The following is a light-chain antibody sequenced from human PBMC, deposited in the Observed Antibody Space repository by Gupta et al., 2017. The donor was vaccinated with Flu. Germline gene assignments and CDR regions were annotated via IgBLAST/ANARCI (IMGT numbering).Light chain of an antibody. CDR2: AAS. J-gene: IGKJ4*01. CDR3: QQSDSNSALT. V-gene: IGKV1-39*01. CDR1: QSISSY. Sequence: DIQMTQSPSSLSASVGDRVTITCRASQSISSYLNWYKQKPGKAPKLLIYAASSWQSGVPSRFSGSGYGTDFTLTISSRQPEDFASYYCQQSDSNSALTFGGGTKVEIK.